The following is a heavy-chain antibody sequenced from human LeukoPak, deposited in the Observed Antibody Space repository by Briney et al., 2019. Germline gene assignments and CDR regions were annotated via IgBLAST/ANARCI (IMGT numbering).Heavy chain of an antibody. D-gene: IGHD5-24*01. V-gene: IGHV1-2*02. CDR3: ARIGYKHHLDY. CDR2: INPNSGGT. Sequence: ASVKESCKASGYTFTDYYIHWVRQAPGQGLEWMGWINPNSGGTNYAQTFQGRVTMTRDTSITTAYLELSRLRSDDTAVYYCARIGYKHHLDYWGHGNLVTVSS. J-gene: IGHJ4*01. CDR1: GYTFTDYY.